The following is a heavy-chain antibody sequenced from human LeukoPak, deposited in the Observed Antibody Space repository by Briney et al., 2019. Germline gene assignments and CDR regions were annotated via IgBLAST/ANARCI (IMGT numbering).Heavy chain of an antibody. CDR1: GFTFSSSA. CDR2: ISDSAGST. Sequence: PGGSLRLSCAASGFTFSSSAMSWVRQAPGEGLEWVSAISDSAGSTYYADSVKGRFTISRDNSKSTLYLQMNSLGAADTAVYYCARGQIAVAGTGYWGQGTLVTVSS. V-gene: IGHV3-23*01. CDR3: ARGQIAVAGTGY. D-gene: IGHD6-19*01. J-gene: IGHJ4*02.